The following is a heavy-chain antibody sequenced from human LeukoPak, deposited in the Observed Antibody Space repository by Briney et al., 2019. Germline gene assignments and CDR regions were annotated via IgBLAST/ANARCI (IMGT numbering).Heavy chain of an antibody. Sequence: GGSLRLSCAASGFTFSSYAMSWVRQAPGKGLEWVSAISGSGGSIYYADSVKGRFTISRDNSKNTLYLQMNSLRAEDTAVYYCAKDITGYSSSWSADFDHWGQGTLVTVSS. V-gene: IGHV3-23*01. J-gene: IGHJ4*02. CDR2: ISGSGGSI. CDR1: GFTFSSYA. D-gene: IGHD6-13*01. CDR3: AKDITGYSSSWSADFDH.